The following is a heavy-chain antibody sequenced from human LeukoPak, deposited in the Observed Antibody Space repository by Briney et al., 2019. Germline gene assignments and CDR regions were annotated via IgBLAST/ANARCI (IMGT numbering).Heavy chain of an antibody. CDR1: GFTFSSYS. CDR2: ITVGSDLV. CDR3: AREELGYCSSTSCYDLVNWFDP. V-gene: IGHV3-21*01. D-gene: IGHD2-2*01. J-gene: IGHJ5*02. Sequence: GGSLRLSCAASGFTFSSYSMTWVRQAPGKGLEWVSSITVGSDLVLSADSVKGRFIISRDNAKNSLYLQMNSLRPEDTAVYYCAREELGYCSSTSCYDLVNWFDPWGQGTLVTVSS.